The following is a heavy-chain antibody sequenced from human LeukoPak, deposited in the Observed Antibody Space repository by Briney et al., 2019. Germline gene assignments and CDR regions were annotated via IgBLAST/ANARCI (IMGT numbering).Heavy chain of an antibody. V-gene: IGHV1-2*02. CDR2: ISPNSGGT. CDR3: ARDGSGSYYDDYLFDY. CDR1: GYTFTGYY. D-gene: IGHD3-10*01. J-gene: IGHJ4*02. Sequence: ASVKVSCKASGYTFTGYYMHWVRQAPGQGLEWMGWISPNSGGTNYAQKFQGRVTMTRDTSISTAYMELSRLRSDDTAVYYCARDGSGSYYDDYLFDYWGQGTLVTVSS.